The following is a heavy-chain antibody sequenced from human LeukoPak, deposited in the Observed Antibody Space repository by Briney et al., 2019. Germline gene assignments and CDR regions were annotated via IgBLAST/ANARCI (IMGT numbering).Heavy chain of an antibody. CDR3: AKYIGGTMFDY. V-gene: IGHV4-39*01. CDR1: GYSLSSTTFY. J-gene: IGHJ4*02. CDR2: IYYSGST. D-gene: IGHD5-12*01. Sequence: SETLSLTCTVSGYSLSSTTFYRGWIRQPPGKWLEWIGIIYYSGSTYYNPSLKSRVTISVDTSNNQFSLKLSSVTAADTAVYYCAKYIGGTMFDYWGQGTLVTVSS.